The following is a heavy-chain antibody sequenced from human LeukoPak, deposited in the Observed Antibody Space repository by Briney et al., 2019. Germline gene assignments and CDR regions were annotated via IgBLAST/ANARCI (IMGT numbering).Heavy chain of an antibody. D-gene: IGHD3-22*01. CDR2: ISSSSRYI. Sequence: KPGGSLRLSCAASGYTFSSYNMNWVRQAPGKGLEWVSSISSSSRYIYYADSVRGRSTISRDNAKNSLYLQMNSLTAEDTAVYYCARDHYYDSSGYDYWGQGTLVTVSS. V-gene: IGHV3-21*01. CDR1: GYTFSSYN. CDR3: ARDHYYDSSGYDY. J-gene: IGHJ4*02.